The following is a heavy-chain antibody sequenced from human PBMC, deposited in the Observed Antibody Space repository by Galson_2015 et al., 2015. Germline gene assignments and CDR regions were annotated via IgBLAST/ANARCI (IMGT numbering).Heavy chain of an antibody. D-gene: IGHD2-8*01. Sequence: SVKVSCKASGGSFTMFAINWVRQAPGQGLQWMGGITPIFGTPKYAQELQGRVTISAETSTRTAYMELSSLRSEDTAMYYCARASQDCTSYTCPYNYWGQGTLVIVSS. V-gene: IGHV1-69*06. CDR1: GGSFTMFA. CDR3: ARASQDCTSYTCPYNY. CDR2: ITPIFGTP. J-gene: IGHJ4*02.